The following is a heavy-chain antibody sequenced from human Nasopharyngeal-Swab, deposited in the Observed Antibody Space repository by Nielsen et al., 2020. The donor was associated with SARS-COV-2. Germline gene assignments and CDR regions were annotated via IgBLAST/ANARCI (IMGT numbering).Heavy chain of an antibody. Sequence: GGSLRLSCAASGFTFRSYWMSWVRQAPAKGLEWVANIKQDGSEKYYVDSVKGRFTISRDNAKNSLSLQMNSLRAEDTAVYYCASTYSSNWHYFDNWGQGTLVTVSS. V-gene: IGHV3-7*03. CDR3: ASTYSSNWHYFDN. D-gene: IGHD6-13*01. CDR2: IKQDGSEK. J-gene: IGHJ4*02. CDR1: GFTFRSYW.